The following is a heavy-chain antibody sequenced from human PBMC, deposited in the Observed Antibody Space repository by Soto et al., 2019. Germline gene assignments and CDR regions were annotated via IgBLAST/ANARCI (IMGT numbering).Heavy chain of an antibody. CDR1: GFSLSTTGVA. D-gene: IGHD6-6*01. CDR2: IYWDDDK. Sequence: GSGPTLVNPRQTLTLSCTFSGFSLSTTGVAVGWIRQPPGKALEWLALIYWDDDKRYSPSLKSRLTITKDTSKNQVVLTMTNMDPVDTATYYCAHRIAAPGYFDYWSQGTLVTVSS. V-gene: IGHV2-5*02. CDR3: AHRIAAPGYFDY. J-gene: IGHJ4*02.